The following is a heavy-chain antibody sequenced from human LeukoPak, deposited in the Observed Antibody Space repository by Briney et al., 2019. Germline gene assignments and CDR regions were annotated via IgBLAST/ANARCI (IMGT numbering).Heavy chain of an antibody. CDR1: GFTFSSYA. Sequence: PGGSLRLSCAASGFTFSSYAMHWVRQAPGKGLEWVAVISYDGSNKYYADSVKGRFTISRDNSKNTLYLQMNSLRAEDTAVYYCARAGGDYYDSSGYYSDYWGQGTLVTVSS. CDR3: ARAGGDYYDSSGYYSDY. D-gene: IGHD3-22*01. J-gene: IGHJ4*02. CDR2: ISYDGSNK. V-gene: IGHV3-30-3*01.